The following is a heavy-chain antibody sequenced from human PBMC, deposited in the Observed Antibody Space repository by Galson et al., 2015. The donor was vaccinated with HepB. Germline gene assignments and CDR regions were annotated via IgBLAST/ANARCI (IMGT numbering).Heavy chain of an antibody. CDR2: IIPIFGIA. D-gene: IGHD3-22*01. V-gene: IGHV1-69*13. CDR1: GGTFSSYA. J-gene: IGHJ4*02. CDR3: CNTNYYDSSGYYAPVDY. Sequence: SVKVSCKASGGTFSSYAISWVRQAPGQGLEWMGGIIPIFGIANYAQKFQGRVTITADESTSTAYMELSSLRSEDTAVYYCCNTNYYDSSGYYAPVDYWGQGTLVTVSS.